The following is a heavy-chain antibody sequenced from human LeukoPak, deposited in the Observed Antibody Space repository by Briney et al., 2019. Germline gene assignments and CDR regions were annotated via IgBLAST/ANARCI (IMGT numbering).Heavy chain of an antibody. D-gene: IGHD6-19*01. V-gene: IGHV3-23*03. CDR2: IYRDDSS. CDR1: GFTFSSYA. CDR3: AKDRKSYSSAPDY. Sequence: GGSLRLSCAASGFTFSSYAMSWVRQAPGKGLEWVSVIYRDDSSYYADSVKGRFTISRDNSKNTLYLQMHSLRAEDTAVYYCAKDRKSYSSAPDYWGQGTLVTVSS. J-gene: IGHJ4*02.